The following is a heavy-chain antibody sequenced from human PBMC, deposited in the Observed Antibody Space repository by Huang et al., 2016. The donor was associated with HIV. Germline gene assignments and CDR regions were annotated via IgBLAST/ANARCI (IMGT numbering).Heavy chain of an antibody. V-gene: IGHV3-23*01. CDR2: IVGSGGST. Sequence: EVQLLESGGGLVQPGGSLRLSCAASGFAFSNNAMSWVRQAPGKWLEWVSGIVGSGGSTYYADSVKGRFTISRENSKNTLYLQMNSLTAEDTAVYFCAKYVHESRGHYIQAFDHWGQGTLVTVSS. J-gene: IGHJ4*02. CDR1: GFAFSNNA. D-gene: IGHD3-22*01. CDR3: AKYVHESRGHYIQAFDH.